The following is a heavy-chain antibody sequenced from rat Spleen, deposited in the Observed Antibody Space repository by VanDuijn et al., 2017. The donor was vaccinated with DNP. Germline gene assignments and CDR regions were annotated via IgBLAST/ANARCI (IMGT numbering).Heavy chain of an antibody. J-gene: IGHJ2*01. CDR3: ARGGRSYFDY. D-gene: IGHD1-11*01. Sequence: EVDLVETGGGLVQPGRSLKVSCVASGFTFSDYWMYWFRQAPGKGLEWIASINAAGGTTLYPDSVKGRFTISRDNADNIVYLQMNSLRSGDTATYYCARGGRSYFDYWGQGVMVTVSS. CDR1: GFTFSDYW. CDR2: INAAGGTT. V-gene: IGHV5-58*01.